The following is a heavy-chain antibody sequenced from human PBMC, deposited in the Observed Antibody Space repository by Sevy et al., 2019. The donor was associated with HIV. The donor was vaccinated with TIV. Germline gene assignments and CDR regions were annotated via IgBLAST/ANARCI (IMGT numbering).Heavy chain of an antibody. CDR2: FYYSGST. D-gene: IGHD3-22*01. CDR1: GGSISSGGYY. V-gene: IGHV4-31*03. J-gene: IGHJ4*02. CDR3: AKADSSGYYPSHFDY. Sequence: SETLSLTCTVSGGSISSGGYYWSWIRQHPGKGLEWIGYFYYSGSTYYNPSLKSRVTISVDTSKNQFSLNLSSVTAADTAVYHCAKADSSGYYPSHFDYWGQGTLVTVSS.